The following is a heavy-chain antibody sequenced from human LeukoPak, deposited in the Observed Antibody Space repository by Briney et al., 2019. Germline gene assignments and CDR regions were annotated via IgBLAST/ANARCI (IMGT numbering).Heavy chain of an antibody. Sequence: SETLSLTCAVYGGSFSGYYWNWIRQPPGKGLGWVGEITHRGSTNYNPSLKSRVTISGDMSKNQFSLKRSSVTAADTAVYYCARGPLSSSSWYEGFNWFDPWGQGTLVTVSS. J-gene: IGHJ5*02. D-gene: IGHD6-13*01. CDR1: GGSFSGYY. CDR2: ITHRGST. V-gene: IGHV4-34*01. CDR3: ARGPLSSSSWYEGFNWFDP.